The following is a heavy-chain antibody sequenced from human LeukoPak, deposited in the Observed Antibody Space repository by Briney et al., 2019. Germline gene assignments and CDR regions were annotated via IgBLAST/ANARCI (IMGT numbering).Heavy chain of an antibody. Sequence: GGSLRLSCAASGFTCSSYAMSWVRQAPGKGLEWVSAISGSGGSTYYADSVKGRFTISRDNSKNTLYLQMNSLRAEDTAVYYCAKDLGITYYYGSGSYDYYYYGMDVWGQGTMVTVSS. CDR1: GFTCSSYA. CDR3: AKDLGITYYYGSGSYDYYYYGMDV. J-gene: IGHJ6*02. D-gene: IGHD3-10*01. V-gene: IGHV3-23*01. CDR2: ISGSGGST.